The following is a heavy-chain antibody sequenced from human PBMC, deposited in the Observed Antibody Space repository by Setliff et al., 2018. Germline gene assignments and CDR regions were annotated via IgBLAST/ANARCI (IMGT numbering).Heavy chain of an antibody. CDR3: ASYIAAAGPIDY. CDR1: GYTFANFA. CDR2: FNPGNGDT. Sequence: ASVKVSCKASGYTFANFAINWVRQAPGQRLEWMAWFNPGNGDTKYSQNFQGRVTLTRDTSTSTAYMELSSLRSEDTAVYYCASYIAAAGPIDYWGQGTLVTVSS. J-gene: IGHJ4*02. V-gene: IGHV1-3*01. D-gene: IGHD6-13*01.